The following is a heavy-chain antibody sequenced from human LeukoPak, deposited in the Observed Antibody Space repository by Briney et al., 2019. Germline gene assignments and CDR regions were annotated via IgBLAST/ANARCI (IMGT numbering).Heavy chain of an antibody. CDR3: ARDFYNYDSSGYYALPGGY. CDR1: GYTFTSYY. Sequence: ASVKVSCKASGYTFTSYYMHWVRQAPGQGLEWMGIINPSGGSTSYAQKFQGGVTMTRDTSTSTVYMELSSLRSEDTAVYYCARDFYNYDSSGYYALPGGYWGQGTLVTVSS. J-gene: IGHJ4*02. V-gene: IGHV1-46*03. D-gene: IGHD3-22*01. CDR2: INPSGGST.